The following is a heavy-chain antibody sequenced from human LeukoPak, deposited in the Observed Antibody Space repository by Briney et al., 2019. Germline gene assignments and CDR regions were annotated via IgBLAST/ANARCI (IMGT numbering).Heavy chain of an antibody. CDR2: INFSGST. V-gene: IGHV4-39*01. D-gene: IGHD3-10*01. CDR3: ARLAVGEPLDY. Sequence: SETLSLTCTVSGGSISSSSYYWGWIRQPPGKGLEYIGCINFSGSTYYNPSLKSRVTTSVDTSKSQFSLKMNSVTAVDTAVYYCARLAVGEPLDYWGQGTLVTVSS. J-gene: IGHJ4*02. CDR1: GGSISSSSYY.